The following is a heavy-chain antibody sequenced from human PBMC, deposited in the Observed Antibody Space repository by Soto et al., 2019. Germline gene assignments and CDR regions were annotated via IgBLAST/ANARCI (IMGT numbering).Heavy chain of an antibody. CDR3: ARILSGFDP. Sequence: QVQLQQRGAGLLKPSETLSLPCSVYGGSFSGYYWSWIRQPPGKGLEWIGEINHSGSTNYNPSLKSRVTISVDTSKNQFSLKLSSVTAADTAVYYCARILSGFDPWGQGTLVTVSS. V-gene: IGHV4-34*01. CDR1: GGSFSGYY. J-gene: IGHJ5*02. CDR2: INHSGST. D-gene: IGHD3-3*01.